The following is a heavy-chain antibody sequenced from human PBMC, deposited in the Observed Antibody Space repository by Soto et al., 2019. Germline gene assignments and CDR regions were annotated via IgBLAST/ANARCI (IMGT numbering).Heavy chain of an antibody. Sequence: QVQLVESGGGVVQPGRSLRLSCAASGFTFSSFGMHWVRQAPGNGLEWVAVISFDGSNKYYADSVKGRFTISRDNSKNTLSLQMNSLKAEDTAVYYCAKDTSKYSNNWPAYYGLDVWGQGTTVTVSS. CDR3: AKDTSKYSNNWPAYYGLDV. CDR2: ISFDGSNK. J-gene: IGHJ6*02. V-gene: IGHV3-30*18. D-gene: IGHD1-1*01. CDR1: GFTFSSFG.